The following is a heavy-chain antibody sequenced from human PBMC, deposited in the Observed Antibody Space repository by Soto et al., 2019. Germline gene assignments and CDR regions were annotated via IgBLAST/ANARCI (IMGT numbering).Heavy chain of an antibody. V-gene: IGHV3-21*01. CDR3: ARAYGPLSSTRTGDY. J-gene: IGHJ4*02. CDR2: ISSSSSYI. D-gene: IGHD2-2*01. CDR1: GFTLSSYS. Sequence: PSGSLRLSCAASGFTLSSYSMNLVRQAPGKGLEWVSSISSSSSYIYYADSVKGRFTISRDNAKNSLYLQMNSLRAEDTAVYYCARAYGPLSSTRTGDYWGQGTLVTVSS.